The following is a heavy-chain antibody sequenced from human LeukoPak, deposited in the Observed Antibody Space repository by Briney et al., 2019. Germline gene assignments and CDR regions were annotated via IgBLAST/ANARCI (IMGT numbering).Heavy chain of an antibody. CDR3: AKGARCSGGSCYYYYYGMDV. CDR1: GFTFSSYA. Sequence: GGSLRLSCAASGFTFSSYAMSWVRQAPGKGLEWVSAISGSGGSTYYADSVKGRFTISSDNSKNTLYLQMNSLRAEDTAVYYCAKGARCSGGSCYYYYYGMDVWGQGTTVKVSS. D-gene: IGHD2-15*01. J-gene: IGHJ6*02. V-gene: IGHV3-23*01. CDR2: ISGSGGST.